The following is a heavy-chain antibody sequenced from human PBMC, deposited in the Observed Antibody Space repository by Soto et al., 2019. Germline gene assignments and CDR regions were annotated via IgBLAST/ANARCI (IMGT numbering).Heavy chain of an antibody. CDR3: ARGSPQITYYYRSGSQRHFDP. CDR1: GGSFSGYY. CDR2: INHSGST. J-gene: IGHJ5*02. Sequence: QVQLQQWGAGLLKPSETLSLTCAVYGGSFSGYYWSWIRQPPGKGLEWIGEINHSGSTNYNPSLKSRVTISVDTSKNQFSLKLSSVTAADTAVYYCARGSPQITYYYRSGSQRHFDPWGQGTLVTVSS. D-gene: IGHD3-10*01. V-gene: IGHV4-34*01.